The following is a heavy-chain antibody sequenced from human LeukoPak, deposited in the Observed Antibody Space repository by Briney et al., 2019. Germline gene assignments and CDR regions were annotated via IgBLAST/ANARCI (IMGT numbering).Heavy chain of an antibody. CDR1: GFTFSNAW. Sequence: GGSLRLSCAASGFTFSNAWMSWVRQAPGKGLEWVCRIKSKTDGGTTDYAAPVKGRFTISRDDSINTLYLQMNSLRTEDTAVYYCTTGMITFGGVIVPFDYWGQGTLVTVSS. D-gene: IGHD3-16*02. CDR2: IKSKTDGGTT. V-gene: IGHV3-15*01. CDR3: TTGMITFGGVIVPFDY. J-gene: IGHJ4*02.